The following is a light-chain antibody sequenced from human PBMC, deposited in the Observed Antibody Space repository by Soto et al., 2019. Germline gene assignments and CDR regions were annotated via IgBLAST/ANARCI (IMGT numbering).Light chain of an antibody. CDR1: QSVSSN. V-gene: IGKV3-15*01. CDR2: GAS. Sequence: EIVMTQSPATLSVSPGERATLSCRASQSVSSNLAWYQQKPGQAPRLLIYGASTRATGIPARFSGSGSVTAFTLTISRLEPEDFEVYYCQLYMRSVTFGQVTKVEIK. CDR3: QLYMRSVT. J-gene: IGKJ1*01.